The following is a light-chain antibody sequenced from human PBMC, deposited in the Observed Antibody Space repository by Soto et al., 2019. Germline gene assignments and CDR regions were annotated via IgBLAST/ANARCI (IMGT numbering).Light chain of an antibody. CDR2: GAS. CDR3: REHGKSTGK. J-gene: IGKJ4*02. CDR1: QIVTSSY. V-gene: IGKV3-20*01. Sequence: TLACRARQIVTSSYLAWYLRKPGQAPRLLTYGASSRATDIPDRFSGGGAGKNFTLPSSRLERRGFAVHYWREHGKSTGKLGGGTKVEIK.